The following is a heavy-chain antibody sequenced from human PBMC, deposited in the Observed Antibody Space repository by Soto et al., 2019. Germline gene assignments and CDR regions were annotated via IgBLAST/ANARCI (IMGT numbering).Heavy chain of an antibody. D-gene: IGHD3-22*01. CDR1: GGTFSLYA. CDR2: IIPLFGTT. V-gene: IGHV1-69*13. CDR3: ARSYYDSNKYYYYFDL. J-gene: IGHJ4*02. Sequence: SVKVSCKASGGTFSLYAISWVQQAPGQGLEWMGGIIPLFGTTNYAQKFQGTVTITADESTTTAYMELSSLRSEDTAVYYCARSYYDSNKYYYYFDLWGQGTPVTVSS.